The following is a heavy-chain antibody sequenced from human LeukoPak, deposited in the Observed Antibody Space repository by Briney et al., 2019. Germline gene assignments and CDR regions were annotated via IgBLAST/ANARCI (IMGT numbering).Heavy chain of an antibody. CDR3: ARDLGLRGSS. Sequence: GGSLRLSCEASGFTFSNSWMHWVRQTPGKGLVWASRMYGDMIDISYADSVKGRFTISRDNAKNTLYLQMNSLRGEDTAVYYCARDLGLRGSSWGQGTLVTVSS. CDR2: MYGDMIDI. V-gene: IGHV3-74*01. CDR1: GFTFSNSW. D-gene: IGHD5-12*01. J-gene: IGHJ4*02.